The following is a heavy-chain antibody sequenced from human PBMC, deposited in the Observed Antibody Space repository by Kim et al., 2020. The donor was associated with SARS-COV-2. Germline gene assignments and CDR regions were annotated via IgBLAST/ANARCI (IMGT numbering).Heavy chain of an antibody. Sequence: KSRVTISVDTSKNQFSLKQSSVTAADTAVYYCAREGLGYCSSTSCYRAFDIWGQGTMVTVSS. CDR3: AREGLGYCSSTSCYRAFDI. J-gene: IGHJ3*02. D-gene: IGHD2-2*01. V-gene: IGHV4-30-2*04.